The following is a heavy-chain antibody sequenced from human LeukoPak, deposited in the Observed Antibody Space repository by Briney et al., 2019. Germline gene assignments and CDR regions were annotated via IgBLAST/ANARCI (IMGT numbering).Heavy chain of an antibody. CDR3: ARAFSSSWYAWYWFDP. D-gene: IGHD6-13*01. V-gene: IGHV4-39*07. Sequence: SETLSLTCTVSGGSISNYYWGWIRQPPGKGLEWIGSIYYSGSTYYNPSLKSRVTISVDTSKNQFSLKLSSVTAADTAVYYCARAFSSSWYAWYWFDPWGQGTLVTVSS. CDR2: IYYSGST. CDR1: GGSISNYY. J-gene: IGHJ5*02.